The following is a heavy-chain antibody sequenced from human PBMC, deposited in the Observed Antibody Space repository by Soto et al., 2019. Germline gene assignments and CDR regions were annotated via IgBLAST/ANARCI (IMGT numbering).Heavy chain of an antibody. CDR1: GFTFSSYA. J-gene: IGHJ6*02. D-gene: IGHD4-17*01. V-gene: IGHV3-23*01. CDR3: ARAVWRTVTTDAGDHYHYVGMDV. CDR2: ISGDGIRT. Sequence: EVQLLESGGGLEQPGGSLRLSCAVSGFTFSSYAVTWVRQAPGKGLEWVSGISGDGIRTYYTDSVKGRFTISRDNSKNTLYLQMNSLRVEDTAVYFCARAVWRTVTTDAGDHYHYVGMDVWGQGTTVTVSS.